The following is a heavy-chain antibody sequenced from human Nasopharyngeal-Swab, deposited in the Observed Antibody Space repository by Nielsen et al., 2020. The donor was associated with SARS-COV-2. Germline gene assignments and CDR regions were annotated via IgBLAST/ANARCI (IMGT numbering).Heavy chain of an antibody. Sequence: LRLSCTVSGGSISSGSYYWSWIRQPDGKGLEWIGRIYTSGSTNYNPSLKSRVTISVDTSKNQFSLKLSSVTAADTAVYYCASEWFGELDDYYYGMDVWGQGTTVTVSS. CDR1: GGSISSGSYY. V-gene: IGHV4-61*02. D-gene: IGHD3-10*01. CDR2: IYTSGST. CDR3: ASEWFGELDDYYYGMDV. J-gene: IGHJ6*02.